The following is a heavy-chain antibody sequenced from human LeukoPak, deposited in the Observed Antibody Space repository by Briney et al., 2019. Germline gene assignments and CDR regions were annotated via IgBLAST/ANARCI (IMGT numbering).Heavy chain of an antibody. D-gene: IGHD1-14*01. J-gene: IGHJ5*02. CDR3: AKSISGRIGDWFDP. CDR2: ISGSGGST. CDR1: GFTFSSYG. Sequence: PGGSLRPSCAASGFTFSSYGMSWVRQAPGKGLEWVSAISGSGGSTYYADSVKGRFTISRDNSKNTLYLQMNSLRAEDTAVYYCAKSISGRIGDWFDPWGQGTLVTVSS. V-gene: IGHV3-23*01.